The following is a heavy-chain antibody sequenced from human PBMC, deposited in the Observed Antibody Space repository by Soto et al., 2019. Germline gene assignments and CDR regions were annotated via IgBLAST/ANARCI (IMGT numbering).Heavy chain of an antibody. D-gene: IGHD3-10*01. CDR3: ARDGLELLWFGELPGAY. J-gene: IGHJ4*02. V-gene: IGHV1-18*01. CDR2: ISAYNGNT. CDR1: GYTFTSYG. Sequence: QVQLVQSGAEVKKPGASVKVSCKASGYTFTSYGISWVRQAPGQGLEWMGWISAYNGNTNYAQKLQGRVTMTTDTSTSTASMELRSLRSDDTAVYYCARDGLELLWFGELPGAYWGQGTLVTVSS.